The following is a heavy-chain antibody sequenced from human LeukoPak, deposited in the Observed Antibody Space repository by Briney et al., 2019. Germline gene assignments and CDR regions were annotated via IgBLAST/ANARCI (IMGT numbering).Heavy chain of an antibody. Sequence: PSQTLSLTCTVYGPSISSGSYYWSWLRPPAGKGLQWIGRIYISGSTNYNPSIKSRVTISVDTSKDQFSLKLSSVTAADTAVYYCARVIGAPRSYYYYGMDVWGQGTTVTVSS. CDR1: GPSISSGSYY. V-gene: IGHV4-61*02. CDR2: IYISGST. J-gene: IGHJ6*02. D-gene: IGHD6-13*01. CDR3: ARVIGAPRSYYYYGMDV.